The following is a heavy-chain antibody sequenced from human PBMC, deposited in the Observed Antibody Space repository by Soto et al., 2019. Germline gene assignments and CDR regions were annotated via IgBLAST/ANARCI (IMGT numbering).Heavy chain of an antibody. Sequence: PGGSLRLSCAASGFTFSSYAMSWVRQAPGKGLEWVSAISGSGGSTYYADSVKGRFTISRDNSKNTLYLQMNSLRAEDTAVYYCAKDQEGYDYIWGSYRYTPYYFGYWCQGALVTVS. CDR2: ISGSGGST. J-gene: IGHJ4*02. D-gene: IGHD3-16*02. V-gene: IGHV3-23*01. CDR1: GFTFSSYA. CDR3: AKDQEGYDYIWGSYRYTPYYFGY.